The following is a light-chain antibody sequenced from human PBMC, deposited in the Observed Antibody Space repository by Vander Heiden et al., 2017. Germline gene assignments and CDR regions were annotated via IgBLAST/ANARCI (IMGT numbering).Light chain of an antibody. J-gene: IGKJ4*02. CDR3: QQRNSWPLT. CDR2: DAS. V-gene: IGKV3-11*01. Sequence: ELVLTPSPATLSLSPGERATLSCRASQSVSGYLGWYQQKPGQAPRLLIYDASNTATGIPARFSGSGSGTDFTLTISSLEPEDFAVYYCQQRNSWPLTFGGGAKVEIK. CDR1: QSVSGY.